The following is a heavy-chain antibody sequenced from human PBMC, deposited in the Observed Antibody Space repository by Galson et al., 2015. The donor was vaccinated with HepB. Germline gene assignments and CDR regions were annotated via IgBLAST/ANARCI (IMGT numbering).Heavy chain of an antibody. CDR3: ARDPRDQVRFYYYYGMDF. CDR1: QFTFSVYA. D-gene: IGHD3-10*01. CDR2: IWSDGSEK. V-gene: IGHV3-33*01. J-gene: IGHJ6*02. Sequence: SLRLSCAASQFTFSVYAMHWVRQAPGQGLEWVAVIWSDGSEKYYADPVKGRFTISRDNSKKTLYLQMNSLRAEDTAVYYCARDPRDQVRFYYYYGMDFWGQGTTVTVSS.